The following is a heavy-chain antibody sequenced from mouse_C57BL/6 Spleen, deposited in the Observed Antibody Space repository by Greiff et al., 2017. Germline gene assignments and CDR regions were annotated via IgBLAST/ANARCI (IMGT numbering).Heavy chain of an antibody. Sequence: QVQLKQSGPELVKPGASVKISCKASGYAFSSSWMNWVKQRPGKGLEWIGRIYPGDGDTNYNGKFKGKATLTADKSSSTAYMQLSSLTSEDSAVYFCARELWGGFAYWGQGTLVTVSA. CDR3: ARELWGGFAY. CDR1: GYAFSSSW. D-gene: IGHD1-1*02. J-gene: IGHJ3*01. CDR2: IYPGDGDT. V-gene: IGHV1-82*01.